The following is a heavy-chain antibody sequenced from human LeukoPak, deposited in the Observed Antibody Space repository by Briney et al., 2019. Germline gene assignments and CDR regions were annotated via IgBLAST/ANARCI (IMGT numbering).Heavy chain of an antibody. D-gene: IGHD7-27*01. V-gene: IGHV1-8*01. CDR3: VRGPPNWGFDY. J-gene: IGHJ4*02. CDR2: MGSNSGDT. Sequence: ASVKVSCKASGYTFTNYDVNWVRQATGQGLEWMGWMGSNSGDTGYAQKFQGRVTMTRDTFISTAYMELNNVRSEDTAVYYCVRGPPNWGFDYWGQGTLVTVSS. CDR1: GYTFTNYD.